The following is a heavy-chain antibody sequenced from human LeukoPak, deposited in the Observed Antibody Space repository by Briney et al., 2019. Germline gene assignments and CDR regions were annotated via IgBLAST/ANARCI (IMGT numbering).Heavy chain of an antibody. J-gene: IGHJ4*02. CDR3: AREDGGYSSSYFDY. Sequence: PGRSLRLSCAASGFTFSSYAMHWVRQAPGKGLEWVAVISYDGSNKYYADSVKGRFIISRDNSKNTLYLQMNSLRAEDTAVYYCAREDGGYSSSYFDYWGQGTLVTVSS. V-gene: IGHV3-30-3*01. CDR1: GFTFSSYA. CDR2: ISYDGSNK. D-gene: IGHD6-13*01.